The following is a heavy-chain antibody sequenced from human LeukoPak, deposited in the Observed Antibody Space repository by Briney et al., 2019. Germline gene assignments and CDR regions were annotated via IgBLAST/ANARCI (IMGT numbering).Heavy chain of an antibody. CDR2: IYSSGSA. J-gene: IGHJ4*01. V-gene: IGHV4-59*08. D-gene: IGHD3-22*01. Sequence: PSETLSLTCTVSGASINNNFWTWIRQPPGKGLEWIGYIYSSGSANYNPSLKSRVIISGDTSKNQISLNLTSVTAADTAVYFCARHRDYYDTWGHGTLVTVSP. CDR3: ARHRDYYDT. CDR1: GASINNNF.